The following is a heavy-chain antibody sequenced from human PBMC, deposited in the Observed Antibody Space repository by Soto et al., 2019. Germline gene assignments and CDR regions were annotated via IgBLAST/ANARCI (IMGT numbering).Heavy chain of an antibody. CDR1: GFTFGDYD. J-gene: IGHJ5*02. CDR2: IRNGGSSI. CDR3: TRPGRYCNGGGPGNGVDP. D-gene: IGHD2-8*02. V-gene: IGHV3-11*01. Sequence: QVQLVESGGGLVKPGGSLRLSCAASGFTFGDYDMSWIRQAPGKGLEWVSYIRNGGSSIYYADSVKGRFTISRDNAKRSVFLQRNSLRAEDTAVYYCTRPGRYCNGGGPGNGVDPWGQGTLVTVSS.